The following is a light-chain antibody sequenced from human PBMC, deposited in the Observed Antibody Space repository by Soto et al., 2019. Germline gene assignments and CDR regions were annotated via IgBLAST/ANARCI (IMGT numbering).Light chain of an antibody. V-gene: IGLV2-14*01. J-gene: IGLJ2*01. CDR3: SSYTSSTTVV. Sequence: QSVLTQPASVSGSPGQSITISCTGTSSDVGGYNYVSWYQQHPGKAPKLMIYEVSKRPSGVSSRFSGSKSGKTASLTISGLQAEDEADFYCSSYTSSTTVVFGGGTKVTVL. CDR2: EVS. CDR1: SSDVGGYNY.